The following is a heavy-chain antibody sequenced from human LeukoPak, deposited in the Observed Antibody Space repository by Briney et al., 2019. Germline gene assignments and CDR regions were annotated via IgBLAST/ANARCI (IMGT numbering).Heavy chain of an antibody. CDR3: ARGKNPIAARPPEGHFDY. D-gene: IGHD6-6*01. V-gene: IGHV1-2*02. CDR1: VYTFTDYY. Sequence: ASVTVSYKASVYTFTDYYMHWVRQAPGQGREGMGWINPNSGGTNYAQKFQGRVTMTRDTSISTAYMELSRLRSDDTAVYYCARGKNPIAARPPEGHFDYWGQGTLVTVSS. CDR2: INPNSGGT. J-gene: IGHJ4*02.